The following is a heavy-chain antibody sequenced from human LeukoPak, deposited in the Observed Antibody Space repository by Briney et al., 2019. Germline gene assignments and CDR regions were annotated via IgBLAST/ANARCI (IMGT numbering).Heavy chain of an antibody. D-gene: IGHD3-10*01. CDR3: ARVGTYGSGSYLSWLDY. CDR2: VHLNGRT. V-gene: IGHV4-4*02. J-gene: IGHJ4*02. Sequence: SDTLSLICGVSGGSISSTNWWTWVRQPPGKGLEWIGEVHLNGRTNDNPSLRSRLTMSVDLSENHISLKLASVTAADTAVYYCARVGTYGSGSYLSWLDYWGQGTLVTVSS. CDR1: GGSISSTNW.